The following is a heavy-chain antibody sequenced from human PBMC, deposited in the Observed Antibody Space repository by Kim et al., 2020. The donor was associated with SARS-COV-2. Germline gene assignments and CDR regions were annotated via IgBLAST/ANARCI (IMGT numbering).Heavy chain of an antibody. V-gene: IGHV3-30*18. CDR2: ISYDGSNK. Sequence: GGSLRLSCAASGFTFSSYGMHWVRQAPGKGLEWVAVISYDGSNKYYADSVKGRFTISRDNSKNTLYLQMNSLRAEDTAVYYCAKDLSQPVDSSGYYLSLGFDYWGQGTLVTVSS. J-gene: IGHJ4*02. CDR1: GFTFSSYG. CDR3: AKDLSQPVDSSGYYLSLGFDY. D-gene: IGHD3-22*01.